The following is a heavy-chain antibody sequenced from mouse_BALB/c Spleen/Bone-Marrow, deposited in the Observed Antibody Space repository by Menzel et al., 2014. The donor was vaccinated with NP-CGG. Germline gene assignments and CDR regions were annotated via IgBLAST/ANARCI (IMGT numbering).Heavy chain of an antibody. V-gene: IGHV1S137*01. Sequence: QVQLQQPGAELVRPGVSVKISCKGSGYTFTDYAMHWVKQSHAKSLEWIGVISTYYGDASYNQKFKGKATMTVDKSSSTAYMELARLTSEDSAIYYCARESIYYYGSSLVYWGQGTTLTVSS. CDR3: ARESIYYYGSSLVY. D-gene: IGHD1-1*01. CDR2: ISTYYGDA. J-gene: IGHJ2*01. CDR1: GYTFTDYA.